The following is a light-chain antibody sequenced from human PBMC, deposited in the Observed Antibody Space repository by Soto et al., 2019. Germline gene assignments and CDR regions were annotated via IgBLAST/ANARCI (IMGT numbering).Light chain of an antibody. J-gene: IGKJ3*01. CDR3: QHYGTSAL. V-gene: IGKV3-20*01. CDR1: QSVSSSY. Sequence: EIVLTQSPGTLSLSPGERATLSCRASQSVSSSYLAWYQQKPGQAPRLLIDDTSDRATGIPDRFSASGSGTDFTLTISRLEPEDFAVYYCQHYGTSALFGPGTKVDIK. CDR2: DTS.